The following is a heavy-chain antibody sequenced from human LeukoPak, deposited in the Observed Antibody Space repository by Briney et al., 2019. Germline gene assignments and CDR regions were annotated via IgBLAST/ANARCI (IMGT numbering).Heavy chain of an antibody. CDR3: ARGAGGYGESPFDY. CDR1: GGSISSSSYY. V-gene: IGHV4-39*07. Sequence: SETLSLTCTVSGGSISSSSYYWGWIRQPPGKGLEWIGSIYYSGSTYYNPSLKSRVTISVDTSENQFSLKLSSVTAADTAGYYCARGAGGYGESPFDYWGQGTLVTVSS. CDR2: IYYSGST. D-gene: IGHD3-10*01. J-gene: IGHJ4*02.